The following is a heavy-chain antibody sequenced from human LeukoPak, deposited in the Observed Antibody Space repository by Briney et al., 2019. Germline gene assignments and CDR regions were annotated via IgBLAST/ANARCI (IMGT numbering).Heavy chain of an antibody. CDR3: AREPIVGAIEDAFDI. Sequence: SETLSLTCTVSGGSISSYYWSWIRQPAGKGLEWIGRIYTSGSTNYNPSLKSRVTMSVDTSKNQFSLKLSSVTAADTAVYYCAREPIVGAIEDAFDIWGQGTMVTVSS. CDR2: IYTSGST. J-gene: IGHJ3*02. CDR1: GGSISSYY. V-gene: IGHV4-4*07. D-gene: IGHD1-26*01.